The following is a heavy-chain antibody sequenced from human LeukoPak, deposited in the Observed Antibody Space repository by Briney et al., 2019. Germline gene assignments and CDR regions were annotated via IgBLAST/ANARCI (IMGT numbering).Heavy chain of an antibody. CDR3: ARSQSNYDFWSGYYSFDI. J-gene: IGHJ3*02. CDR2: IYPGDSDT. D-gene: IGHD3-3*01. CDR1: GYTFSTYW. Sequence: GESLKISCQGSGYTFSTYWIAWVRQMPGKGLEWMGIIYPGDSDTRYSPSFQGQVTFSADTSRNTAYVQWSSLKTSDTAMYYCARSQSNYDFWSGYYSFDIWGQGTMVTVSS. V-gene: IGHV5-51*01.